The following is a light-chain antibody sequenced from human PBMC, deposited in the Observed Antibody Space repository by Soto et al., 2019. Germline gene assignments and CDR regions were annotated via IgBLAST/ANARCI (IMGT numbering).Light chain of an antibody. Sequence: ETVMTHSPDTLSVSPGESATLSCRASQDVSTNLAWFHQKPGQTPRLVLYGASKRAIGIRARLSGRGCGRHFTLTISSLQSEDFGVYYCQHYNNWPPYSFGQRAKLEIK. CDR3: QHYNNWPPYS. J-gene: IGKJ2*03. CDR2: GAS. V-gene: IGKV3-15*01. CDR1: QDVSTN.